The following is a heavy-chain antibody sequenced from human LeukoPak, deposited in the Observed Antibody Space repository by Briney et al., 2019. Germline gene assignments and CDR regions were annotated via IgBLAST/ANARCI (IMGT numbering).Heavy chain of an antibody. CDR1: GGSISSSSYY. CDR2: IYYSGST. V-gene: IGHV4-39*01. CDR3: ARVEYYYDSSGYYSFDYFDY. J-gene: IGHJ4*02. D-gene: IGHD3-22*01. Sequence: SETLSLTCTVSGGSISSSSYYWGWIRQPPGKGLEWIGSIYYSGSTYYNPSLKSRVTISVDPSKNQFSLKLSSVTAADTAVYYCARVEYYYDSSGYYSFDYFDYWGQGTLVTVSS.